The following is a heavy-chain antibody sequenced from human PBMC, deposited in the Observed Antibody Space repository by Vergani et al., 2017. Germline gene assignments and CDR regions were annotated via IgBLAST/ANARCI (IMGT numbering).Heavy chain of an antibody. Sequence: QVQLVQSGAEVKKPGSSVKVSCKASGGTFSSYAISWVRQAPGQGLEWMGRIIPIFGTANYAQKFQGRVTITADESTSTAYMELSSQRSEDTAVYYCARDYDSSSWNWFDPWGQGTLVTVSS. J-gene: IGHJ5*02. CDR1: GGTFSSYA. V-gene: IGHV1-69*18. D-gene: IGHD6-13*01. CDR2: IIPIFGTA. CDR3: ARDYDSSSWNWFDP.